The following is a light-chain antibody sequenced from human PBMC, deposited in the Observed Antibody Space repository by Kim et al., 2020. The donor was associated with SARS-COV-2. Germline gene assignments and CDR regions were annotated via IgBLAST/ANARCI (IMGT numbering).Light chain of an antibody. CDR3: QQRSNWPPT. V-gene: IGKV3-11*01. CDR1: QRVSSY. Sequence: FAPGERATLSCRARQRVSSYLAWYQPKPGQAPRLLIYDASNRATGIPARFSGSGSGTDFTLTISSLEPEDFAVYYCQQRSNWPPTFGGGTKVDIK. CDR2: DAS. J-gene: IGKJ4*01.